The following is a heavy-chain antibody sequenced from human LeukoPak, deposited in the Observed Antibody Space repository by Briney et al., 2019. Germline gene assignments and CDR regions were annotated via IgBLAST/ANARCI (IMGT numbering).Heavy chain of an antibody. CDR3: ARHKYSSGWPPEGAFDI. CDR1: GGSISSYY. CDR2: IYYSGST. Sequence: PSETLSLTCPVSGGSISSYYWSWIRQPPGKGLEWIGYIYYSGSTNYNPSLKSRISISVDTSKNQFSLKLSSVTAADTAVYYCARHKYSSGWPPEGAFDIWGQGKMVTVSS. J-gene: IGHJ3*02. V-gene: IGHV4-59*08. D-gene: IGHD6-19*01.